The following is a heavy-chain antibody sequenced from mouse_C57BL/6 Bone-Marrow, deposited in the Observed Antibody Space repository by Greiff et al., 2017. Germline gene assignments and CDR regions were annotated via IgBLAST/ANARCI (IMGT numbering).Heavy chain of an antibody. J-gene: IGHJ3*01. CDR3: ARRGDYGGFAY. V-gene: IGHV1-50*01. CDR1: GYTFTSYW. Sequence: VQLQQSGAELVKPGASVKLSCKASGYTFTSYWMQWVKQRPGQGLEWIGEIDPSDSYTNYNQKFKGKATLTVDTSSITAYMQLSSLTSEDSAVYYCARRGDYGGFAYWGQGTLVTVSA. CDR2: IDPSDSYT. D-gene: IGHD2-4*01.